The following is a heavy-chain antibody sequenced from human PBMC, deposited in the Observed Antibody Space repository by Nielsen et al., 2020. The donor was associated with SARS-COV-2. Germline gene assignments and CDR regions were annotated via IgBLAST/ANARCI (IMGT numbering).Heavy chain of an antibody. Sequence: SETLSLTCTVSGGSISSYYWSWIRQPPGKGLEWIGYIYYSGSTNYNPSLKSRVTISVDTSKNQFSLKLSSVTAADTAMYYCARRSGWTYYFDYWGQGTLVTVSS. CDR1: GGSISSYY. CDR2: IYYSGST. J-gene: IGHJ4*02. CDR3: ARRSGWTYYFDY. V-gene: IGHV4-59*01. D-gene: IGHD6-19*01.